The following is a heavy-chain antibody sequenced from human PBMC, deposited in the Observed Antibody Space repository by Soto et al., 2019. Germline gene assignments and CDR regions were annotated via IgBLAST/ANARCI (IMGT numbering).Heavy chain of an antibody. J-gene: IGHJ6*02. CDR2: ISSSSSYI. CDR1: GFTFSSYS. CDR3: ARALADGMDV. D-gene: IGHD3-3*02. V-gene: IGHV3-21*04. Sequence: PGGSLRLSCAASGFTFSSYSMNWVRQAPGKGLEWVSSISSSSSYIYYADSVKGRFTISRDNAKNSLYLQMNSLRIEDTAVHYCARALADGMDVWGQGTTVTVSS.